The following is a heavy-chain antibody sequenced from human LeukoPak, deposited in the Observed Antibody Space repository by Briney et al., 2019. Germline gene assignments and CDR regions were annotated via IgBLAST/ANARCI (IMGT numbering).Heavy chain of an antibody. CDR2: INHSGST. Sequence: SETLSLTCAVYGESFSGYYWSWIRQPPGKGLEWIGEINHSGSTNYNPSLKSRVTISVDTSKNQFSLKLSSVTAADTAVYYCAGVRPPFGGVTPSWGQRTLLTLSA. D-gene: IGHD3-16*01. CDR3: AGVRPPFGGVTPS. CDR1: GESFSGYY. V-gene: IGHV4-34*01. J-gene: IGHJ4*02.